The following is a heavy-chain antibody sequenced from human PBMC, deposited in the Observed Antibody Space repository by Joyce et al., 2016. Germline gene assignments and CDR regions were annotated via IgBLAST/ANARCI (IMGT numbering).Heavy chain of an antibody. CDR2: IIPCFGAA. CDR3: ARGGTSSDHFFFYTLDI. V-gene: IGHV1-69*12. D-gene: IGHD1-14*01. CDR1: GGAFSNFT. Sequence: QVLLVQSGATVKRPGSSLKVSYKSSGGAFSNFTVNWVRQAPGQRLEWMGGIIPCFGAAKYAEHFQGRVTLTADLSTRTAFMELSSLTSADTAVYYCARGGTSSDHFFFYTLDIWGPGTTVIVSS. J-gene: IGHJ6*02.